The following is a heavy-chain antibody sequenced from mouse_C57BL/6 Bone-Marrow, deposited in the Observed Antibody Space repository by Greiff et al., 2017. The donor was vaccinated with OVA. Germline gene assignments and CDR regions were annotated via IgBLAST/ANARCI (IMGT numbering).Heavy chain of an antibody. J-gene: IGHJ2*01. CDR1: GFNIKDYY. CDR3: TRDTTVVATGDY. D-gene: IGHD1-1*01. Sequence: VQLQQSGAELVRPGASVKLSCTASGFNIKDYYMHWVKQRPEQGLEWIGRIDPEDGDTEYAPKFQGKATMTADTSSNTAYLQLSSLTSEDTAVYYCTRDTTVVATGDYWGQGTTLTVSS. V-gene: IGHV14-1*01. CDR2: IDPEDGDT.